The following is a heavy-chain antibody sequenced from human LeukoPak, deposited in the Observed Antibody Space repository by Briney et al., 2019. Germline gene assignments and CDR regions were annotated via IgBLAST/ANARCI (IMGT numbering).Heavy chain of an antibody. Sequence: SETLPLTCTVSGCSINSYYWSWIRQPPGKGLEWIGYIYYTGSTNYNPSLKSRATISVDTSKNQFSLKLSSVTAADTAVYYCARDDGYYGSGRSNWYFDLWGRGTLVTVSS. V-gene: IGHV4-59*01. CDR3: ARDDGYYGSGRSNWYFDL. CDR2: IYYTGST. D-gene: IGHD3-10*01. CDR1: GCSINSYY. J-gene: IGHJ2*01.